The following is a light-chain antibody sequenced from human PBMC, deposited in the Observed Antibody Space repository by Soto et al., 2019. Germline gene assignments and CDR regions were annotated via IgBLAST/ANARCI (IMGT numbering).Light chain of an antibody. J-gene: IGKJ4*01. Sequence: EIVMTQSPVTLSVSPGERATLSCRASQSVNSNLAWYQQKPGQAPRLLVYGATTRATGIPARFSGSGSGTEFTLTIRSLQSEDFAVYYCQQYNDWPPLTFGGGTKVEIK. CDR3: QQYNDWPPLT. CDR2: GAT. V-gene: IGKV3-15*01. CDR1: QSVNSN.